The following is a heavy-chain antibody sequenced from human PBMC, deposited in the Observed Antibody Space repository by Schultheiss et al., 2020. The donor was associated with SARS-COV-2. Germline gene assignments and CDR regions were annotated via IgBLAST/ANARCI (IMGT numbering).Heavy chain of an antibody. CDR2: INAGNGDT. CDR1: GYTFINYA. Sequence: ASVKVSCKASGYTFINYAMQWVRQAPGQRLEWMGWINAGNGDTKFSQKFQDRVTFTRDTSATTAYMELSSLRSEDTAVYYCAREASGRWIDYWGQGTLVTVSS. V-gene: IGHV1-3*01. CDR3: AREASGRWIDY. J-gene: IGHJ4*02. D-gene: IGHD2-15*01.